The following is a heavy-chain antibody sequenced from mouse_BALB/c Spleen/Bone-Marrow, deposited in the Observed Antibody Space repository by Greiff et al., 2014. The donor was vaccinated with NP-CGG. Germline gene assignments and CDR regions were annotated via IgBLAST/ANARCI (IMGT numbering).Heavy chain of an antibody. J-gene: IGHJ2*01. Sequence: VQLQQSGGGLVQPGGSLKLSCGASGFTFSNYGMSWVRQTPDKRLELVATINGNGGSTYYPDSVKGRFTISRDTAKNTLYLQMSSLKSEETAMYYCVRGNYGNYVDYFDFWGQGTTPTVSS. D-gene: IGHD2-1*01. V-gene: IGHV5-6-3*01. CDR1: GFTFSNYG. CDR3: VRGNYGNYVDYFDF. CDR2: INGNGGST.